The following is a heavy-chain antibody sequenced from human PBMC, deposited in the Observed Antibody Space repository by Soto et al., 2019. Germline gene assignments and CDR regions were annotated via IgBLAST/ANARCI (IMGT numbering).Heavy chain of an antibody. Sequence: SGPTLVNPIQTLTLTCTFSGFSLTTSDMGVGWIRQSPGQALEWLALIYWNDDKRYSPSLKSRLTITKDTSKNQVVLTMTNMDPVDTATYYCAHDYYDSSTYYPHDAFDIWGQGTMVTVSS. V-gene: IGHV2-5*01. CDR2: IYWNDDK. J-gene: IGHJ3*02. D-gene: IGHD3-22*01. CDR3: AHDYYDSSTYYPHDAFDI. CDR1: GFSLTTSDMG.